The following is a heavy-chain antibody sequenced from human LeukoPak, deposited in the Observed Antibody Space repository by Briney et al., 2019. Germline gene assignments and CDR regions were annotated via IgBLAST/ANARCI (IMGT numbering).Heavy chain of an antibody. Sequence: SETLSLTCTVSGGSISSYYWSWIRQPPGKGLGWIGYIYYSGSTNYNPSLKSRVTISVDTSKNQSSLKLSSVTAADTAVYYCARWRTYCSGGSCYGRPYYYYYGMDVWGQGTTVTVSS. D-gene: IGHD2-15*01. CDR2: IYYSGST. CDR1: GGSISSYY. V-gene: IGHV4-59*01. J-gene: IGHJ6*02. CDR3: ARWRTYCSGGSCYGRPYYYYYGMDV.